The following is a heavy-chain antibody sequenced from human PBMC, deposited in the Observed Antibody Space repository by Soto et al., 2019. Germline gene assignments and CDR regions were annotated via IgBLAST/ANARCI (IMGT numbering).Heavy chain of an antibody. CDR2: IFYSGST. V-gene: IGHV4-30-4*01. J-gene: IGHJ4*01. Sequence: SETLSLTCTVSGCSLGSGDYYCNWIRQPPGKGLEWIGYIFYSGSTYSNPSLKSRVTISVDSSKNQFSLKLNSVTAADTAVYYCARDDAIRNFNYWGQGTVV. CDR3: ARDDAIRNFNY. CDR1: GCSLGSGDYY.